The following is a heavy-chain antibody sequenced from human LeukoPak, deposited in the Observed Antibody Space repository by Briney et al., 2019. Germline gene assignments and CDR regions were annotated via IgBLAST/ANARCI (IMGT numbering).Heavy chain of an antibody. Sequence: SETLSLTCTVSGGSISGYYWSWIRQPPGKGLEWIGYIYYNRSTNYNPSLKSRVTISVDTSKNQFSLKLSSVTAADTAVYYCARSDGWSRGRFDYWGQGTLVTVSS. CDR2: IYYNRST. CDR1: GGSISGYY. CDR3: ARSDGWSRGRFDY. V-gene: IGHV4-59*08. J-gene: IGHJ4*02. D-gene: IGHD6-19*01.